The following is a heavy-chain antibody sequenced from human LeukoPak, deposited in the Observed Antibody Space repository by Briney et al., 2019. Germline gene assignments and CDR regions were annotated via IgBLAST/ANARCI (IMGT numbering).Heavy chain of an antibody. Sequence: ASVKVSCKASGYTFTGYYMHWVRQAPGQGLEWMGWINPNSGGTNYAQKFQGRVTMTRDTSISTAYMELSRLRSDDTAVYYCARDRIVVVVAATYNWFDPWGQGTLVTVSS. V-gene: IGHV1-2*02. CDR2: INPNSGGT. D-gene: IGHD2-15*01. J-gene: IGHJ5*02. CDR3: ARDRIVVVVAATYNWFDP. CDR1: GYTFTGYY.